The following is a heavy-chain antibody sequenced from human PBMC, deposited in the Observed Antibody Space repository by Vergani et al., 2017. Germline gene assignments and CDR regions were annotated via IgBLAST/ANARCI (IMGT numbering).Heavy chain of an antibody. CDR2: IDHSGST. V-gene: IGHV4-39*07. D-gene: IGHD2-2*01. Sequence: QVQLQQWGAGLLKPSETLSLTCTVSGGSISSSSYYWGWIRQPPGKGLEWIGEIDHSGSTNYNPSLKSRVTISVDTSKNQFSLKLSSVTAADTAVYYCASCTFGSSTSCYSHWGQGTLVTVSS. CDR3: ASCTFGSSTSCYSH. J-gene: IGHJ4*02. CDR1: GGSISSSSYY.